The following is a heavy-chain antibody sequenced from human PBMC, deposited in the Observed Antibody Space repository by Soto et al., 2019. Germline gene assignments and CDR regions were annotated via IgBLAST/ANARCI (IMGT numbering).Heavy chain of an antibody. CDR3: ARGYVGSWAHFDY. V-gene: IGHV3-23*01. CDR2: ISDSSSKT. Sequence: EVQLLESGGALTQPGGSLRLSCSASGFTFGNYAMNWVRQAPGMGLEWVSSISDSSSKTYYADSVKGRFTISRDNSKNMLLLQLNTLRADDTAVYFCARGYVGSWAHFDYWGQGTQVIVSS. CDR1: GFTFGNYA. J-gene: IGHJ4*02. D-gene: IGHD2-15*01.